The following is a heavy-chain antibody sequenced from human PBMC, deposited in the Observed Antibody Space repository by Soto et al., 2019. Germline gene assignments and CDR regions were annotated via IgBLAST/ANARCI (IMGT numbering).Heavy chain of an antibody. D-gene: IGHD3-22*01. J-gene: IGHJ4*02. V-gene: IGHV4-31*03. CDR2: IYYSGST. CDR3: ARRIQNSGYYPIFAY. Sequence: NPSETLSLTCTVSGGSISSGGYYWSWIRQHPGKGLEWIGYIYYSGSTYYNPSLKSRVTISVDTSKNQFSLKLSSVTAADTAVYYCARRIQNSGYYPIFAYWGQGTLVTVS. CDR1: GGSISSGGYY.